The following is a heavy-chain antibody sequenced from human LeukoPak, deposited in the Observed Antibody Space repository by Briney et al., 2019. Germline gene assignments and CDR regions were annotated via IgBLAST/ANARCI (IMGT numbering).Heavy chain of an antibody. Sequence: PGGSLRLSCATSGFTFSSNWMSWVRHVPGRGLDWVANIKPDGSAQYYAASVKGRFTVSRDNARNSLYLQMNSLRAEDTAVYYCARALGWGYVGEYYFDYWGQGTLVTVSS. D-gene: IGHD5-18*01. CDR2: IKPDGSAQ. CDR3: ARALGWGYVGEYYFDY. CDR1: GFTFSSNW. J-gene: IGHJ4*02. V-gene: IGHV3-7*01.